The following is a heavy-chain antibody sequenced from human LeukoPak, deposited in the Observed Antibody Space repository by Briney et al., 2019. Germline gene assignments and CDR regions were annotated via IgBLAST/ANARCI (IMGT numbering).Heavy chain of an antibody. J-gene: IGHJ6*03. D-gene: IGHD3-10*01. CDR3: ARGRTYYYGSGSYSNDPLYYYYMDV. CDR1: GGTFSSYA. V-gene: IGHV1-69*01. CDR2: IIPIFGTA. Sequence: ASVKVSCKASGGTFSSYAISWVRQAPGQGLEWMGGIIPIFGTANYAQKFQGRVTITADESTSTAYMELSSLRSEDTAVYYCARGRTYYYGSGSYSNDPLYYYYMDVWGKGTTVTISS.